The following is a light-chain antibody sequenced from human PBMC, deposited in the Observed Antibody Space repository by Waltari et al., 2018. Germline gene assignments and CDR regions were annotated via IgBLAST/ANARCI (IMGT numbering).Light chain of an antibody. J-gene: IGLJ3*02. Sequence: QSVLTQPPSASGTPGQRVTISCSGSSSTIGSNYVYWYQHLPGPAPKLLIYRNDQRPSGGPERVTGSKSGTSASLAISERRSEDEADYYCVAWDDSLSATVFGGGTKLTGL. CDR1: SSTIGSNY. V-gene: IGLV1-47*01. CDR2: RND. CDR3: VAWDDSLSATV.